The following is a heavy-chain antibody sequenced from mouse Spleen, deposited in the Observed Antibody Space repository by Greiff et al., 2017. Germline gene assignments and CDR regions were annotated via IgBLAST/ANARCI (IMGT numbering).Heavy chain of an antibody. CDR3: ARHGYVAWFAY. CDR2: ISYDGSN. Sequence: EVKLLESGPGLVKPSQSLSLTCSVTGYSITSGYYWNWIRQFPGNKLEWMGYISYDGSNNYNPSLKNRISITRDTSKNQFFLKLNSVTTEDTATYYCARHGYVAWFAYWGQGTLVTVSA. V-gene: IGHV3-6*01. D-gene: IGHD1-2*01. CDR1: GYSITSGYY. J-gene: IGHJ3*01.